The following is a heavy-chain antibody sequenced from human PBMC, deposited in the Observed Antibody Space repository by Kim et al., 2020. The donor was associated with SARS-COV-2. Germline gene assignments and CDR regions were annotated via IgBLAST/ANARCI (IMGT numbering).Heavy chain of an antibody. D-gene: IGHD6-13*01. Sequence: SETLSLTCTVSGGSISSGGYYWSWIRQHPGKGLEWIGYIYYSGSTYYNPSLKSRVTISVDTSKNQFSLKLSSGTAADTAVYYCARGLAAAGKAHGETWGQGTLFTVSS. CDR3: ARGLAAAGKAHGET. V-gene: IGHV4-31*03. CDR1: GGSISSGGYY. J-gene: IGHJ4*02. CDR2: IYYSGST.